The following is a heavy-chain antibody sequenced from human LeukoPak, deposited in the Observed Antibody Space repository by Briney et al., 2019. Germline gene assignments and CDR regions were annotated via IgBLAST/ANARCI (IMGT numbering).Heavy chain of an antibody. J-gene: IGHJ4*02. Sequence: GGSLRLSCEASGFTFLNYAMSWVRQAPGKGLQWVSGISGRDDTTFYTDSPEGSTYYTNSAEGRFTISRDNSKNTVYLQIDSLGVEDTAVYYCAKCMSATGVCLNFDSWGQGILVTVSS. D-gene: IGHD2-21*02. V-gene: IGHV3-23*01. CDR1: GFTFLNYA. CDR2: ISGRDDTTFYTDSPEGST. CDR3: AKCMSATGVCLNFDS.